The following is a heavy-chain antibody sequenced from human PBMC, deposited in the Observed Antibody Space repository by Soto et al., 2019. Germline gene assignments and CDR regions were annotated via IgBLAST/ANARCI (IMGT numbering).Heavy chain of an antibody. CDR1: GGSISSGDYY. CDR2: IYYSGST. D-gene: IGHD2-15*01. V-gene: IGHV4-30-4*01. J-gene: IGHJ4*02. CDR3: ARGPNVVVVAAYYFDY. Sequence: SETLSLTCTVSGGSISSGDYYWSWIRQPPGKGLEWIGYIYYSGSTYYNPSLKSRVTISVDTSKNQFSLKLSSVTAADTAVYYCARGPNVVVVAAYYFDYWGQGTLVTVSS.